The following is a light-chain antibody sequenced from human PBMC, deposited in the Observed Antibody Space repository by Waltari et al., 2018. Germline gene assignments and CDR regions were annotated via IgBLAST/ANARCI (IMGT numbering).Light chain of an antibody. V-gene: IGKV1-8*01. CDR1: QGISSY. CDR3: QQYYSYPLT. Sequence: AIRMTQSPSSFSASTRDRVTITCRASQGISSYLACYQQKPGKAPKLLIYAASTLQSGVPSRFSGSGSGTDFTLTISCLQSEDFATYYCQQYYSYPLTFGGGTKVEIK. CDR2: AAS. J-gene: IGKJ4*01.